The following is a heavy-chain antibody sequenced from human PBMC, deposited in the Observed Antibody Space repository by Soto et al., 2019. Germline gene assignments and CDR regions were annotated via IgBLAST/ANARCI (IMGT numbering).Heavy chain of an antibody. J-gene: IGHJ6*02. CDR3: ARHQGYYYDSSGPGKDYYYYGMDV. Sequence: PGESLKLSCKGSGYSFTSYWIGWVRQMPGKGLERMGIIYPGDSDTRYSPSFQGQVTISADKSISTAYLQWSSLKASDTAMYYCARHQGYYYDSSGPGKDYYYYGMDVWGQGTTVTVSS. CDR1: GYSFTSYW. V-gene: IGHV5-51*01. D-gene: IGHD3-22*01. CDR2: IYPGDSDT.